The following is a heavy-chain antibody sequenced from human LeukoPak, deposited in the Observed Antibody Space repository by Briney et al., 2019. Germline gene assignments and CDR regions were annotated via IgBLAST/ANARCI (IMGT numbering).Heavy chain of an antibody. Sequence: SETLSLTCTVPGGSISSYYWSWIRQPPGKGLEWIGYIYYSGSTNYNPSLKSRVTISVDTSKNQFSLKLSSVTAADTAVYYCARAPYDFWSGYHFDYWGQGTLVTVSS. V-gene: IGHV4-59*01. J-gene: IGHJ4*02. D-gene: IGHD3-3*01. CDR2: IYYSGST. CDR1: GGSISSYY. CDR3: ARAPYDFWSGYHFDY.